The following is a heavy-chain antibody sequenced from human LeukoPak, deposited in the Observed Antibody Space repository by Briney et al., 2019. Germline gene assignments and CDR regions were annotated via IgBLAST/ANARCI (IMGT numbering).Heavy chain of an antibody. D-gene: IGHD3-22*01. Sequence: SETLSLTCTVSGGSISSYYWSWIRQPAGKGLEWIGRIYTSGSTNYNPSLKSRVTMSVDTSKNQFSLKLSSVTAADTAVYYCARRKTYYYDSSGYTGLGTFDYWGQGTLVTVSS. V-gene: IGHV4-4*07. CDR2: IYTSGST. CDR3: ARRKTYYYDSSGYTGLGTFDY. J-gene: IGHJ4*02. CDR1: GGSISSYY.